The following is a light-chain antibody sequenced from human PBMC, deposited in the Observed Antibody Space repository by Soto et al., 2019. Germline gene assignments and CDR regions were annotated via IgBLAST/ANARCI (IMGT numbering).Light chain of an antibody. CDR1: SSDIGGYNY. CDR2: GVS. Sequence: QSALTQPASVSGSPGQSITIFCTGTSSDIGGYNYVSWYQQYPGKAPKLMIFGVSDRPSGVSNRFSGSKSGTTASLTISGLQAEDEADYYCSSYKTSSTVVVFGGGTQLTVL. V-gene: IGLV2-14*01. CDR3: SSYKTSSTVVV. J-gene: IGLJ2*01.